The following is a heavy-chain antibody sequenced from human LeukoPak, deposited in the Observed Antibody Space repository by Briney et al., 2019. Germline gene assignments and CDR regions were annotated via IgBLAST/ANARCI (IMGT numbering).Heavy chain of an antibody. CDR3: AKDIVYRRIAAAGHDAFDF. D-gene: IGHD6-13*01. CDR2: ISWNSGSI. Sequence: GGSLRLSCAASGFTFDDYAMHWVRQAPGKGLEWVSGISWNSGSIGYADSVKGRFTISRDNAKNSLYLQMNSLRAEDTALYYCAKDIVYRRIAAAGHDAFDFWGQGTMVTVSS. J-gene: IGHJ3*01. V-gene: IGHV3-9*01. CDR1: GFTFDDYA.